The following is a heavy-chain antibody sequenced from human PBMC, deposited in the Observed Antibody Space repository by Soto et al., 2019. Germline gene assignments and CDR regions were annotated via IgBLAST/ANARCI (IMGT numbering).Heavy chain of an antibody. D-gene: IGHD3-22*01. Sequence: GGSLRLSCAASGFTVSSNYMSWVRQAPGKGLEWVSVIYSGGSTYYADSVKGRFTISRDNSKNTLYLQMNSLRAEDTAVYYCARDGYYDSSGYSPYWGQGTLVTVSS. J-gene: IGHJ4*02. V-gene: IGHV3-53*01. CDR2: IYSGGST. CDR3: ARDGYYDSSGYSPY. CDR1: GFTVSSNY.